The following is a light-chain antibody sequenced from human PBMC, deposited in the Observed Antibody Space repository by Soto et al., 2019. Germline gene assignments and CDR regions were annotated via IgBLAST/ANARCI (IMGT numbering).Light chain of an antibody. Sequence: IVLTQSPPTLSVSPGEIATLPCRASQSVSSYLAWYQQKPGQAPRLLIYGASSRATGIPDRFSGSGSGTDFTLTISRLEPEDFAVYYCHQYGTSPYTFGQGTRLEIK. CDR2: GAS. CDR1: QSVSSY. CDR3: HQYGTSPYT. V-gene: IGKV3-20*01. J-gene: IGKJ5*01.